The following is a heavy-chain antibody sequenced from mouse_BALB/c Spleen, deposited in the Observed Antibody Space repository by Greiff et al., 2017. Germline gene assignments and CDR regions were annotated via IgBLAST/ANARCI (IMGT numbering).Heavy chain of an antibody. CDR2: IRLKSNNYAT. V-gene: IGHV6-6*02. J-gene: IGHJ2*01. CDR1: GFTFSNYW. Sequence: EVQLQQSGGGLVQPGGSMKLSCVASGFTFSNYWMNWVRQSPEKGLEWVAEIRLKSNNYATHYAESVKGRFTISRDDSKSSVYLQMNNLRAEDTGIYYCTRGGIYYDYWGQGTTLTVSS. CDR3: TRGGIYYDY.